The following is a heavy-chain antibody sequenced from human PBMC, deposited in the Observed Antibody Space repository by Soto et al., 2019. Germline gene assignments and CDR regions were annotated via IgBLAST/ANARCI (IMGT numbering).Heavy chain of an antibody. Sequence: EVQLLESGGGLVQPGGSLRLSCAASGFTFSSYAMNWVRQAPGKGLEWVSVISGSDGSTYYADSVKGRFTISRDNSKNTLNMQMNSLRAEDTAVYSCARRSISWYFDYWGQGTLVTVCS. CDR3: ARRSISWYFDY. CDR2: ISGSDGST. D-gene: IGHD6-13*01. J-gene: IGHJ4*02. CDR1: GFTFSSYA. V-gene: IGHV3-23*01.